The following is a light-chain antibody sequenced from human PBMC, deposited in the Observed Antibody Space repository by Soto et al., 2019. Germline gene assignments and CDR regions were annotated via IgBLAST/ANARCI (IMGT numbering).Light chain of an antibody. CDR1: SSNIGNNY. J-gene: IGLJ3*02. CDR2: RND. Sequence: QSVLTQPPSASATPGQRVTISCSGSSSNIGNNYIYWYHQLPGTAPKLLIYRNDQRASGVPDRFSGSKSDTSGSLAISGLRSDDEGIYYCAAWDDNLSGPLFGGGIKLTVL. CDR3: AAWDDNLSGPL. V-gene: IGLV1-47*01.